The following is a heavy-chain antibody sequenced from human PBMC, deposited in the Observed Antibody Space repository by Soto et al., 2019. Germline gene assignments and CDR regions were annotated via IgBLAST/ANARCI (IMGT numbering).Heavy chain of an antibody. CDR2: IYYSGST. CDR3: ARDRLNWLSLAQGAFDI. J-gene: IGHJ3*02. V-gene: IGHV4-61*01. Sequence: SETLSLTCTVSGGSVSSGSYYWSWIRQPPGKGLEWIGYIYYSGSTNYNPSLKSRVTISVDTSKNQFSLKLSSVTAADTAVYYCARDRLNWLSLAQGAFDIWGQGKMVTVSS. D-gene: IGHD5-12*01. CDR1: GGSVSSGSYY.